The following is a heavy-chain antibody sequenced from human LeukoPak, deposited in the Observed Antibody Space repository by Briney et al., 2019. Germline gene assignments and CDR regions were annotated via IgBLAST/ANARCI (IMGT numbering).Heavy chain of an antibody. D-gene: IGHD4-17*01. V-gene: IGHV3-53*01. Sequence: GGSLRLSCAASGFTVSSNYMSWVRQAPGKGLEWVSVIYSGGSTYYADYVKGRFTISRDNAKNSLYLQMNSRRAEDTAVYYCARAQMATVTFDAFDIWGQGTMVTVSS. CDR1: GFTVSSNY. CDR3: ARAQMATVTFDAFDI. CDR2: IYSGGST. J-gene: IGHJ3*02.